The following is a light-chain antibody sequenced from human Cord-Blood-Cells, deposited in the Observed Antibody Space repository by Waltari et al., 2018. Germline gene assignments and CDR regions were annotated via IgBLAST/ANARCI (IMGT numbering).Light chain of an antibody. J-gene: IGKJ1*01. CDR3: LQSYSTGT. CDR1: QSIRRY. Sequence: IQLTQSPSSLSASVGLRVTITCRASQSIRRYLNWYQQKPGKAPKLLIYAASSLQSGVPSRFSGSGAGTDVTLTISSLQPDDCATYYCLQSYSTGTSGQGTKVEIK. CDR2: AAS. V-gene: IGKV1-39*01.